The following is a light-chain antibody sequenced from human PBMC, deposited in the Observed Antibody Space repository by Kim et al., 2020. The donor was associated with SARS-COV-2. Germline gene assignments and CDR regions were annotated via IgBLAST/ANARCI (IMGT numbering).Light chain of an antibody. CDR2: GAS. Sequence: PGERATLSCRASQSVSSSYLAWYQQKPGQAPRLLIYGASSRATGIPDRFSGSGSGTDFTLTISRLEPEDFAVYYCQQYGSSLPVYTFGQGTKLEI. J-gene: IGKJ2*01. V-gene: IGKV3-20*01. CDR3: QQYGSSLPVYT. CDR1: QSVSSSY.